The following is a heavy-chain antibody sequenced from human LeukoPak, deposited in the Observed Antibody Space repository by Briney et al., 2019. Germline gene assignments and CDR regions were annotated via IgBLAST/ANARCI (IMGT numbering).Heavy chain of an antibody. J-gene: IGHJ4*02. Sequence: GGSLRLSCAASGFSFNSFFMNWVRLTPGRELEWVACISQDGSETFYMDCVRGRFTISRDNTKDSLFLHMNSLRAEDTAVYFCVRDLGHSRHYFEYWGQGALVTVSS. D-gene: IGHD7-27*01. CDR1: GFSFNSFF. CDR3: VRDLGHSRHYFEY. V-gene: IGHV3-7*01. CDR2: ISQDGSET.